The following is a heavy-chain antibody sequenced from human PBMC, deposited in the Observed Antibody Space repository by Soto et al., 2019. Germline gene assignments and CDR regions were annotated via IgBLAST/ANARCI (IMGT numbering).Heavy chain of an antibody. CDR2: ISWNSGSI. Sequence: GGSLILSCAASGFTFDDYAMHWVRQAPGKGLEWVSGISWNSGSIGYADSVKGRFTISRDNAKNSLYLQMNSLRAEDTALYYCAKDGRELTNDYYYYYMDVWGKGTTVTVSS. J-gene: IGHJ6*03. CDR1: GFTFDDYA. V-gene: IGHV3-9*01. D-gene: IGHD3-10*01. CDR3: AKDGRELTNDYYYYYMDV.